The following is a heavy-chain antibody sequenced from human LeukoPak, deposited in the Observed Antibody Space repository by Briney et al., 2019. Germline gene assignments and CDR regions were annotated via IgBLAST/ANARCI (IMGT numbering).Heavy chain of an antibody. CDR3: AKGRADLYYYDSSGLDY. Sequence: GGSLRLSCAASGFTFSSYAMSWVRQAPGKGLEWVSAISGSGGSTYYADSVKGRFTISRDNSKNTLYLQMNSLRAEDTAVYYCAKGRADLYYYDSSGLDYWGQGTLVTVSS. V-gene: IGHV3-23*01. D-gene: IGHD3-22*01. J-gene: IGHJ4*02. CDR2: ISGSGGST. CDR1: GFTFSSYA.